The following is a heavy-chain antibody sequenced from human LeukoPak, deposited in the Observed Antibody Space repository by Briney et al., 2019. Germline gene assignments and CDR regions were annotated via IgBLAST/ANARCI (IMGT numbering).Heavy chain of an antibody. CDR3: ARDGQQLEN. J-gene: IGHJ4*02. CDR1: GASISTYY. CDR2: IYYIGRT. V-gene: IGHV4-59*01. D-gene: IGHD6-13*01. Sequence: SETLSLTRTVSGASISTYYWSWLRQPTGKGLEWIGYIYYIGRTSYNPSLKSRLTMSVDTSKNQFSLKVTSVTAADTAVYYCARDGQQLENWGQGTLVTVSS.